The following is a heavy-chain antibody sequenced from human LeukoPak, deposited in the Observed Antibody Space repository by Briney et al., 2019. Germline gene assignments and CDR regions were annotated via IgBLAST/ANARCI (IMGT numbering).Heavy chain of an antibody. D-gene: IGHD4-17*01. V-gene: IGHV1-69*13. J-gene: IGHJ2*01. Sequence: ASVKVSCKASGYTFTSYGISWVRQAPGQGLEWMGGIIPIFGTANYAQKFQGRVTITADESTSTAYMELSSLRSEDTAVYYCARDLTTVTIGLLDLWGRGTLVTVPS. CDR3: ARDLTTVTIGLLDL. CDR2: IIPIFGTA. CDR1: GYTFTSYG.